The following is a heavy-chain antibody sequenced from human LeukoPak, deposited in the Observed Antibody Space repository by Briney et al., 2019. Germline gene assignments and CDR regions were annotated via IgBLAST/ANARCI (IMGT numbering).Heavy chain of an antibody. J-gene: IGHJ5*02. D-gene: IGHD2-21*02. Sequence: PSETLSLTCAVSTYSITSGYYWGWIRQSPGKGLEWIATIYQTGTTYYNPSLKSRVTISVETSKNQFSLKVNSVTAADTAIYYCARVTATDWFDPWGQGTLVTVSS. CDR2: IYQTGTT. V-gene: IGHV4-38-2*01. CDR1: TYSITSGYY. CDR3: ARVTATDWFDP.